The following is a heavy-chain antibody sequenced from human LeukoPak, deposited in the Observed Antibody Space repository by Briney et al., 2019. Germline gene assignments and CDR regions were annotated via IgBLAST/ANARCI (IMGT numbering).Heavy chain of an antibody. V-gene: IGHV3-48*01. CDR1: GFTFSSYS. CDR3: ARGGGLDV. Sequence: GGSLRLSCAASGFTFSSYSMNWVRQAPGKGLEWLSYISSTSTSMNYADSVRGRFAISRDNAKNSLYLQMSNLRAEDTAVYFCARGGGLDVWGQGATVTVSS. J-gene: IGHJ6*02. D-gene: IGHD3-16*01. CDR2: ISSTSTSM.